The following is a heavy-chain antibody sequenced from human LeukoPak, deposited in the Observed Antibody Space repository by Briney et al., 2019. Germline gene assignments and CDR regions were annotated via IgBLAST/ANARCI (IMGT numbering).Heavy chain of an antibody. CDR1: GFTFSDYY. Sequence: SGGSLRLSCAASGFTFSDYYMSWIRQAPGKGLEWVSYISSSGSTIYYADSVKGRSTISRDNAKNSLYLQMNSLRAEDTAVYYCARYYSSGYYSNYWGQGTLVTVSS. CDR2: ISSSGSTI. D-gene: IGHD3-22*01. J-gene: IGHJ4*02. CDR3: ARYYSSGYYSNY. V-gene: IGHV3-11*01.